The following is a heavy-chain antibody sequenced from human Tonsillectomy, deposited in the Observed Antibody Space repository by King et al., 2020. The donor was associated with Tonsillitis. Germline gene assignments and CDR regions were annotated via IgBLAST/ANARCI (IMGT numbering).Heavy chain of an antibody. D-gene: IGHD3-22*01. CDR1: GFTFSSYS. CDR3: ARDLSLTYYYDSGGRFDY. J-gene: IGHJ4*02. Sequence: VQLVESGGGVVQPGGSLRLSCAASGFTFSSYSMNWVRQTPGKGLEWVSYISSSSRTIYYADSVKGRFTISKDNARNSLFLQMNSLRAEDTAVYYFARDLSLTYYYDSGGRFDYWGQGTLVTVSS. V-gene: IGHV3-48*01. CDR2: ISSSSRTI.